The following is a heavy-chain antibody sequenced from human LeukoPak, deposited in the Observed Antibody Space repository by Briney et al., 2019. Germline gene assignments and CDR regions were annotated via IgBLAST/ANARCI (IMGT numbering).Heavy chain of an antibody. CDR1: GFTFNYYW. Sequence: GGSLRLSCAASGFTFNYYWMTWVRQAPGKGLEWVGLIKNKHEHQATDYAAPVRERFIITRDDSSSTLFLQMNSLKTEDTAVYYCVTDANRILGARGTGYWGQGILVTVSS. J-gene: IGHJ4*02. CDR3: VTDANRILGARGTGY. D-gene: IGHD1-26*01. CDR2: IKNKHEHQAT. V-gene: IGHV3-15*01.